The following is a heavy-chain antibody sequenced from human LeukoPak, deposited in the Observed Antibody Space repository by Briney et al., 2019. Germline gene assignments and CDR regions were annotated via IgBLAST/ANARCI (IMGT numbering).Heavy chain of an antibody. CDR3: ARSDYYDYRQIDY. V-gene: IGHV4-39*01. Sequence: PSATLSLTCTVSGDSISTRSYYWGWVRQTPGKGLEGLGSISYSGITHYTPSLKSRLTIYVDTSRNQFSLHLFSVTAADTAVFYCARSDYYDYRQIDYWGQGTLVTVSS. D-gene: IGHD3-16*01. CDR1: GDSISTRSYY. CDR2: ISYSGIT. J-gene: IGHJ4*02.